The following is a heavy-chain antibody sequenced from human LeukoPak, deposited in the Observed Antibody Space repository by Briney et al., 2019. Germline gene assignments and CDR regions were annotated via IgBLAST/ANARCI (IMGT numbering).Heavy chain of an antibody. Sequence: PGGSLRLSCAASGFTFSSYEMNWVRQAPGKGLEWVSYISSSGSTIYYADSVKGRFTISRDNAKNSLYLQMNSLRAEDTAVYYCARASQRSRIAAAGPPYYRDVWGKGTRVSVSS. D-gene: IGHD6-13*01. CDR2: ISSSGSTI. V-gene: IGHV3-48*03. J-gene: IGHJ6*03. CDR3: ARASQRSRIAAAGPPYYRDV. CDR1: GFTFSSYE.